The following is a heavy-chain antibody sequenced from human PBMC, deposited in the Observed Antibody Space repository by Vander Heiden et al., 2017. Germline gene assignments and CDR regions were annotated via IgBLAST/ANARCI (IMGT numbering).Heavy chain of an antibody. CDR3: ARAGGASWDVAYYGMDV. CDR1: GYTFTSYD. J-gene: IGHJ6*02. CDR2: RNPNSGNP. D-gene: IGHD2-2*01. Sequence: QVQLVQSGAEVKKPGASVKVSCKASGYTFTSYDINWVRQANGQGLEGMGWRNPNSGNPGYAQKFQGRVTMTRNTSISTAYMERSSLRSHDTAVDYCARAGGASWDVAYYGMDVWGQSPTVTDSS. V-gene: IGHV1-8*01.